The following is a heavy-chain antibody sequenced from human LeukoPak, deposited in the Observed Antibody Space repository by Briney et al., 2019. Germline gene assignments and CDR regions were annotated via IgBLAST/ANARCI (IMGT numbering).Heavy chain of an antibody. CDR1: GFTFSSYA. Sequence: GGSLRLSCAASGFTFSSYAMHWVRQAPGKGLEWVAVISYDGSNKYYADSVKGRFTISRDNSKNTLYLQMNSLRAEDTAVYYCARVAGDGDNRNDWVNYYYYYGMDVWGQGTTVTVSS. D-gene: IGHD1-1*01. J-gene: IGHJ6*02. CDR3: ARVAGDGDNRNDWVNYYYYYGMDV. CDR2: ISYDGSNK. V-gene: IGHV3-30-3*01.